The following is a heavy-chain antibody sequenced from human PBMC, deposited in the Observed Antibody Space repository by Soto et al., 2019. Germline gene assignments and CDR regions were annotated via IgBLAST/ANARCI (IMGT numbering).Heavy chain of an antibody. CDR3: ASSYGDYVSY. J-gene: IGHJ4*02. CDR1: GGSISSSSYY. CDR2: IYYSGST. Sequence: QLQLQESGPGLVKPSETLSLTCTVSGGSISSSSYYWGWIRQPPGKGLEWIGSIYYSGSTYYNPSLNSRVTIPVDTSENQFSLKLSSVTAADTAVYYCASSYGDYVSYWGQGTLVTVSS. D-gene: IGHD4-17*01. V-gene: IGHV4-39*01.